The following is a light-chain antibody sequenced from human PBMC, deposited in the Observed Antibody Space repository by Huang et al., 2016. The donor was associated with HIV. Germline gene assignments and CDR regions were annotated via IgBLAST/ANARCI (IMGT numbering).Light chain of an antibody. V-gene: IGKV4-1*01. CDR1: QNVLYSSNNKNY. CDR2: WAS. CDR3: QQYYSTPRT. Sequence: DIVMTQSPDSLAVSLGERATINCKSSQNVLYSSNNKNYLAWYQQKPGQPPKLLIYWASTGESGLTDRFSGSGYGTDFTLTISSLKAEDVAVYYCQQYYSTPRTFGQGTKVEIK. J-gene: IGKJ1*01.